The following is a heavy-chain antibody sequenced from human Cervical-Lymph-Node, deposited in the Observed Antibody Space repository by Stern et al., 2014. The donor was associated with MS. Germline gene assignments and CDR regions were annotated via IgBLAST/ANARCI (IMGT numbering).Heavy chain of an antibody. CDR2: IWPDGSNQ. J-gene: IGHJ4*02. D-gene: IGHD3-9*01. V-gene: IGHV3-33*01. Sequence: QMQLVQSGGGVVQPGRSLRLSCAASGFTFSHYGMHWVRPAPGQGLAWVAVIWPDGSNQSYADSSKGRFTISRATSKNTLYLQMNSLRAEDTAVYYCARGYYDVFWGQGTLVTGSS. CDR1: GFTFSHYG. CDR3: ARGYYDVF.